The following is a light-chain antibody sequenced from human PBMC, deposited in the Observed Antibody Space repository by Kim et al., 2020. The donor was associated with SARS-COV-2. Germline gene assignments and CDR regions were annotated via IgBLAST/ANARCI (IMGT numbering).Light chain of an antibody. CDR3: GTWDSSLSAGV. Sequence: GQKVTRSSSGSSANIGNNYLSWYQQLPGTAPKLLIYDNNKRPSGIPDRFSGSKSGTSATLGITGLQTGDEADYYCGTWDSSLSAGVFGGGTQLTVL. CDR1: SANIGNNY. J-gene: IGLJ3*02. CDR2: DNN. V-gene: IGLV1-51*01.